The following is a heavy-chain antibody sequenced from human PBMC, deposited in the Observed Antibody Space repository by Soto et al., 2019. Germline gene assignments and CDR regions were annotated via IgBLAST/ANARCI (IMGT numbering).Heavy chain of an antibody. V-gene: IGHV4-39*01. Sequence: PSETLSLTCTVSGASISSSSDYWGWIRQSPGQGLEWIESINYSGSTYYNPSLKSRVTISVDTSKKQVSLMLSSVTAADTAVYYCARHPGMDVWGQGTTVTVSS. CDR2: INYSGST. J-gene: IGHJ6*02. CDR3: ARHPGMDV. CDR1: GASISSSSDY.